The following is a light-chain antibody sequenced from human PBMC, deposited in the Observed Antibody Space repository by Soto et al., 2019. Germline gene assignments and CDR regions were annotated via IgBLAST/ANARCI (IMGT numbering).Light chain of an antibody. CDR2: AAS. J-gene: IGKJ2*01. Sequence: IQLTQSPSSLSASVGDRVTITCRASQGISSYLAWYQQKPGKAPKLLIYAASTLQTGVPSRFSGSGSGTDFTHTIRSLQPEDFATYYCQQLNSYPHTFGQGTKLEIK. CDR3: QQLNSYPHT. CDR1: QGISSY. V-gene: IGKV1-9*01.